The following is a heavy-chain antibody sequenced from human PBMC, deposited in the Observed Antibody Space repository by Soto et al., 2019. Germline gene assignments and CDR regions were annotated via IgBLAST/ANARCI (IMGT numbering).Heavy chain of an antibody. V-gene: IGHV1-24*01. CDR1: GYTLTELS. D-gene: IGHD6-19*01. J-gene: IGHJ4*02. CDR2: FDPEDGET. Sequence: GASVKVSCTVSGYTLTELSMHWVRQAPGKGLEWMGGFDPEDGETIYAQKFQGRVTMTEDTSTDTAYMELSSLRSEDTAVYYCATDPTTVAGLFDYWGQGTLVTVSS. CDR3: ATDPTTVAGLFDY.